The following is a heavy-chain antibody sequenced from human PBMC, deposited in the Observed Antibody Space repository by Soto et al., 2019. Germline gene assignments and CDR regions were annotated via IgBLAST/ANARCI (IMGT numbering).Heavy chain of an antibody. D-gene: IGHD2-15*01. Sequence: QVQLQESGPGLVKPSQTLSLTCTVSGGSISSGGYYWSLIRQHPGKGLEWIGYIYYSGSTYYNPSLKSRVTISVDTSKNQFSLKLSSVTAADTAVYYCARAGYCSGGSCYSLYYFDYWGQGTLVTVSS. CDR2: IYYSGST. J-gene: IGHJ4*02. V-gene: IGHV4-31*03. CDR3: ARAGYCSGGSCYSLYYFDY. CDR1: GGSISSGGYY.